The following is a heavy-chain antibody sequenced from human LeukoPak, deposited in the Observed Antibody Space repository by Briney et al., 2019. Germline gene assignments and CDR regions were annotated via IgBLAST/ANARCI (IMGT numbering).Heavy chain of an antibody. CDR2: ISPHSGNT. D-gene: IGHD3-10*01. Sequence: ASVKVSCKASGYSFISYGVSWVRQGPGQGLEWMGWISPHSGNTNSAQKFQGRVTMTTDTSTSTAYMELRRLRSDDTAVYYCARTYYGSGTYYTFWGQGTPVTVSS. CDR1: GYSFISYG. CDR3: ARTYYGSGTYYTF. V-gene: IGHV1-18*04. J-gene: IGHJ4*02.